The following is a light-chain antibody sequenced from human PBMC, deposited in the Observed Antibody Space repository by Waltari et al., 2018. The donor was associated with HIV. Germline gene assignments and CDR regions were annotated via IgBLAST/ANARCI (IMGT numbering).Light chain of an antibody. CDR1: RSLLHTSNNKNY. V-gene: IGKV4-1*01. J-gene: IGKJ2*01. CDR2: WTS. Sequence: DIVMTQSPDSLLVSVGERATISCSSSRSLLHTSNNKNYLPGYQEKAGQPPSTLIYWTSGRDSWVPDRFSGGGSGTDFTLAINDVQAEYVALYYYQQYFSLPPTCGQGT. CDR3: QQYFSLPPT.